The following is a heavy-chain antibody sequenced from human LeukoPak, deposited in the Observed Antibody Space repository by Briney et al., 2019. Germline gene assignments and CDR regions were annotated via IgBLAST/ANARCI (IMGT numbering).Heavy chain of an antibody. D-gene: IGHD3-10*02. V-gene: IGHV1-46*01. CDR2: INPSGGST. J-gene: IGHJ6*02. Sequence: ASGKVSCKASGYNFISYYMHWGGQSPGQGRWCMGIINPSGGSTSYAQKCQDRVTMTRDTSTSTVYTERSSLKSEDTAVYYCAREDVVFVDAVRSYYYGMDVCGQGTTVTASS. CDR3: AREDVVFVDAVRSYYYGMDV. CDR1: GYNFISYY.